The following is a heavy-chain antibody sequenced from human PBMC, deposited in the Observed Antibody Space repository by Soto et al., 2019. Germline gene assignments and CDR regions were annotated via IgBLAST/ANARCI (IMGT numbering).Heavy chain of an antibody. J-gene: IGHJ4*02. D-gene: IGHD6-19*01. V-gene: IGHV2-5*02. CDR2: IYWDDDK. CDR1: GFSLSTSGVG. CDR3: AHTIAVAGDFDY. Sequence: QITLKESGPTLVKPTQTLTLTCTFSGFSLSTSGVGVGWIRQPPGKALEWLALIYWDDDKRYSPSLKSRLTIPQDPPKNQVVLTMTHMEPVDTATYYCAHTIAVAGDFDYWGQGNLVPVSS.